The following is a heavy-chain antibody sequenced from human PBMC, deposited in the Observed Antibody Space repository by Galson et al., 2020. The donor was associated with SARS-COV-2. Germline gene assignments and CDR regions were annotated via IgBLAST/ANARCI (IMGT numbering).Heavy chain of an antibody. CDR3: ATTTPIAVAGKLSWFDP. Sequence: GESLKISCKVSGYTLTELSMHWVRQAPGKGLEWVGGFDPEDGETIYAQKFQGRVTMTEDTSTDTAYMELSSLRSEDTAVYYCATTTPIAVAGKLSWFDPWGQGTLVTVSS. J-gene: IGHJ5*02. V-gene: IGHV1-24*01. CDR2: FDPEDGET. CDR1: GYTLTELS. D-gene: IGHD6-19*01.